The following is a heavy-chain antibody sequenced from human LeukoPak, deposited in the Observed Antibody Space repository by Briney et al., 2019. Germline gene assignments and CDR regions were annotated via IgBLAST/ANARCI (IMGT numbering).Heavy chain of an antibody. CDR2: ISGSGGHT. V-gene: IGHV3-23*01. CDR1: GFAFQTYA. J-gene: IGHJ4*02. CDR3: AKFFRRVATLWEYYDC. Sequence: GGSLRLSCATSGFAFQTYALSWVRQAPGKGLEWVSTISGSGGHTYHADSVKGRFTISRENSRDTLYLQMNSLRAEDTAVYYCAKFFRRVATLWEYYDCWGQGTLVTVSS. D-gene: IGHD5-12*01.